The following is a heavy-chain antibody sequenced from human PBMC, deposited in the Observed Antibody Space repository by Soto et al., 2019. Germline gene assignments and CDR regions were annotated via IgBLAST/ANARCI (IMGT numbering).Heavy chain of an antibody. CDR1: GSTFSSYD. D-gene: IGHD4-17*01. J-gene: IGHJ3*02. V-gene: IGHV3-30-3*01. Sequence: QVQLVDSGGDVVPPGRSLRLSCAASGSTFSSYDIHWVRQAPGKGLEWVAHITPDGNRAYYADSVKGRFTVSRDNARNTVYLQVKSLRPEDTAVYHCVRGPSHGSFDIWGQGTLVTVS. CDR2: ITPDGNRA. CDR3: VRGPSHGSFDI.